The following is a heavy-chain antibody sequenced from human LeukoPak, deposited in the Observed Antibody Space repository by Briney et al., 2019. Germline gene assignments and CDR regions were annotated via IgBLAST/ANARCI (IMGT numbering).Heavy chain of an antibody. D-gene: IGHD2/OR15-2a*01. CDR3: ASVNPGPDGAFSL. CDR2: VYYSGGT. V-gene: IGHV4-39*01. Sequence: SETLSLTCTVSGGSISSSSNYWGWIRQPPGKGLEWVGSVYYSGGTFYNPSLKGRVTISVDTSRDQFSLKLTSVTAADTAVYYCASVNPGPDGAFSLWGQGTMVTVSS. J-gene: IGHJ3*01. CDR1: GGSISSSSNY.